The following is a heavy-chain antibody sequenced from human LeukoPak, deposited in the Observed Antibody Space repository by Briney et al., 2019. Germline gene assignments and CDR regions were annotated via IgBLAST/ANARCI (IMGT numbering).Heavy chain of an antibody. CDR1: GYTFTSYA. D-gene: IGHD3-10*01. V-gene: IGHV7-4-1*02. CDR2: INTNTGNP. Sequence: ASVKVSCKASGYTFTSYAMNWVRQAPGQGLEWMGWINTNTGNPTYAQGFTGRFVFSLDTSVSTAYLQISSLKAEDAAVYYCARGVPMVRGVMPDYWGQGTLVTVSS. J-gene: IGHJ4*02. CDR3: ARGVPMVRGVMPDY.